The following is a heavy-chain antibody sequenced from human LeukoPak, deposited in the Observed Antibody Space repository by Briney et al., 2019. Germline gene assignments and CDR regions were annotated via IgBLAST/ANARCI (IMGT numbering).Heavy chain of an antibody. CDR1: GFTFSSYW. V-gene: IGHV3-7*03. Sequence: PGGSLRLSCAASGFTFSSYWMSWVRQAPGKGLEWVANIKQDGSEKYYVDSVKGRFTISRDNAKNSLYLQMNSLRAEDTAVYYCAREYYDFWSGYYPYFDYWGQGTLVTVSS. D-gene: IGHD3-3*01. J-gene: IGHJ4*02. CDR3: AREYYDFWSGYYPYFDY. CDR2: IKQDGSEK.